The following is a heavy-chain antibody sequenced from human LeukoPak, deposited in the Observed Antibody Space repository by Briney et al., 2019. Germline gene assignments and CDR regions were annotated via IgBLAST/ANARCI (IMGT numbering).Heavy chain of an antibody. Sequence: GGSLRLSCAASVFTFDDYTMHWVRQAPWKGLEWVSLISWDGGSAYYADSVKGRFTISRDNSKNSLYLQMNSLRTEDTALYYCAKDIGGGYSYGYHGVPNYGMDVWGQGTTVTVSS. J-gene: IGHJ6*02. CDR3: AKDIGGGYSYGYHGVPNYGMDV. V-gene: IGHV3-43*01. D-gene: IGHD5-18*01. CDR2: ISWDGGSA. CDR1: VFTFDDYT.